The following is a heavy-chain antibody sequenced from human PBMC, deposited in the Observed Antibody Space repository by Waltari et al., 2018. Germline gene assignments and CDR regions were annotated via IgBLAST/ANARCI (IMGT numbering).Heavy chain of an antibody. D-gene: IGHD3-16*02. V-gene: IGHV3-48*01. CDR2: ISGSSSTI. CDR1: GFTFSSYS. Sequence: EVQLVESGGGLVQPGGSLRLSCGVSGFTFSSYSMNWVRQAPGKGLEWVSYISGSSSTISDADSVKGRFTISRDNAKNSMHLHMSSLRAEDTAVYYCATAARRRDVGDLSWGQGTLVTVSS. CDR3: ATAARRRDVGDLS. J-gene: IGHJ4*02.